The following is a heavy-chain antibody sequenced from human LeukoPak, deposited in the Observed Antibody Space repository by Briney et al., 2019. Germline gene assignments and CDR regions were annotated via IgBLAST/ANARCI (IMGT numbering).Heavy chain of an antibody. CDR3: AKDSGGYGDSLHFDY. V-gene: IGHV3-30*18. CDR1: GFTFSSYG. CDR2: ISYDGSNK. Sequence: GRSLRHSCAASGFTFSSYGMHWVRQAPGKGLEWVAVISYDGSNKYYADSVKGRFTISRDNSKNTLYLQINSLRAEDTAVYYCAKDSGGYGDSLHFDYWGQGTLVTVSS. D-gene: IGHD4-17*01. J-gene: IGHJ4*02.